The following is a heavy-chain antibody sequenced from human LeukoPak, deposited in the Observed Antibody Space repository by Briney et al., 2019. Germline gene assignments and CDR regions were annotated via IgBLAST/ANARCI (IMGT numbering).Heavy chain of an antibody. CDR3: ARHKVSQWELRGYYFDH. V-gene: IGHV4-38-2*01. Sequence: SETLSLTCAVSGYSISSGYYGGWIRQPPGKGLEWIGSIYHSGSTYYNPSLKSRVTISVDTSKNQFSLKLSSVTAADTAVYYCARHKVSQWELRGYYFDHWGQGTLVTVSS. D-gene: IGHD1-26*01. CDR2: IYHSGST. CDR1: GYSISSGYY. J-gene: IGHJ4*02.